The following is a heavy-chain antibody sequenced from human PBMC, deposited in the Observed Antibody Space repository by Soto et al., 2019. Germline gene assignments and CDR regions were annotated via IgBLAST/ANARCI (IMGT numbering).Heavy chain of an antibody. CDR1: GGTFSSYA. J-gene: IGHJ6*02. D-gene: IGHD6-19*01. Sequence: SVKVSCKASGGTFSSYAISWVRQAPGQGLEWMGGIIPIFGTANYAQKFQGRVTITADESTSTAYMELSSLRSEDTAVYYCARDVTSSGWRANYYYGMDVWGQGTTVTVSS. CDR3: ARDVTSSGWRANYYYGMDV. V-gene: IGHV1-69*13. CDR2: IIPIFGTA.